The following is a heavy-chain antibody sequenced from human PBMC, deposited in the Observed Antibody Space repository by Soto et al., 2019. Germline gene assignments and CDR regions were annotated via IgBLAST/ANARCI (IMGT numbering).Heavy chain of an antibody. V-gene: IGHV3-30-3*01. Sequence: QVQLVESGGGVVQPGRSLRLSCAASGFTFSSYAMHWVRQAPGKGLEWVAVISYDGSNKYYADSVKGRFTISRDNSKNTLYLQMNSLRAEDTAVYYCARDESVAVDDPFDYWGQGTLVTVSS. J-gene: IGHJ4*02. D-gene: IGHD6-19*01. CDR1: GFTFSSYA. CDR2: ISYDGSNK. CDR3: ARDESVAVDDPFDY.